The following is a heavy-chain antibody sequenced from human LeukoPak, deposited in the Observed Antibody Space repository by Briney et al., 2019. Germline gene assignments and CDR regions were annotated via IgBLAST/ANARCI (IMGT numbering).Heavy chain of an antibody. D-gene: IGHD3-10*01. J-gene: IGHJ3*02. CDR1: GFTFSSYS. CDR2: ISSSSSYI. CDR3: ARDEGSGSYLDAFDI. Sequence: PGGSLRLSCAASGFTFSSYSMNWVRQAPGKGLEWVSSISSSSSYIYYADSVKGRFTTSRDNAKNSLYLQMNSLRAEDTAVYYCARDEGSGSYLDAFDIWGQGTKVTVSS. V-gene: IGHV3-21*01.